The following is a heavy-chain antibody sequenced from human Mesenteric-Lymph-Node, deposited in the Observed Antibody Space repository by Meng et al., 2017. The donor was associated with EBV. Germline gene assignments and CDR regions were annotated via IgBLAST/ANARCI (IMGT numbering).Heavy chain of an antibody. CDR1: SDSISSTSYH. D-gene: IGHD3-10*01. V-gene: IGHV4-39*01. CDR2: IYYSGTT. J-gene: IGHJ4*02. Sequence: HRHPQECGPGCVGPSGTLSLICTVSSDSISSTSYHWGWIRQPPGKGLEWIGSIYYSGTTYFNPSLESRVSISVDTSKKQFSLRLTSVTAADTAVYYCARQYGSSFDYWGQGTLVTVSS. CDR3: ARQYGSSFDY.